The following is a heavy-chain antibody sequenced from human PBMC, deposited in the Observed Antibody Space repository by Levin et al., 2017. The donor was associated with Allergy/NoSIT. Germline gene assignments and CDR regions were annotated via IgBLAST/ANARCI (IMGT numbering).Heavy chain of an antibody. V-gene: IGHV3-30*18. CDR2: ISYDGSNK. Sequence: GASVKVSCAASGFTFSSYGMHWVRQAPGKGLEWVAVISYDGSNKYYADSVKGRFTISRDNSKNTLYLQMNSLRAEDTAVYYCAKDGYDYYGMDVWGQGTTVTVSS. CDR1: GFTFSSYG. CDR3: AKDGYDYYGMDV. D-gene: IGHD3-16*01. J-gene: IGHJ6*02.